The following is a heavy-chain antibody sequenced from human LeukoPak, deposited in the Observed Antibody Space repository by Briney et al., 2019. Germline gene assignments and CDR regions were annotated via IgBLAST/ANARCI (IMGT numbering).Heavy chain of an antibody. D-gene: IGHD5/OR15-5a*01. Sequence: PSETLSLTCTVSGGSISSTGYYRDWTRQPPGKGLEWIGSIYYSETTYYNSSLKSRVTISLNTSKNQFSLRLNSVTAADTAVYYCARQVSDYYYYYIDVWGKGATVTVSS. CDR2: IYYSETT. CDR1: GGSISSTGYY. J-gene: IGHJ6*03. CDR3: ARQVSDYYYYYIDV. V-gene: IGHV4-39*01.